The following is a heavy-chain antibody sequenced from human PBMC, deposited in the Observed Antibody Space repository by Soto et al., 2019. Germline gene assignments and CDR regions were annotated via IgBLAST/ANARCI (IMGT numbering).Heavy chain of an antibody. D-gene: IGHD4-4*01. Sequence: WASVKVSCKASGYTFTGYYMHWVRQAPGQGLEWMGWINPNSGGTNYAQKFQGWVTMTRDTSISTAYMELSRLRSDDTAVYYCAKDYSNYVGYYGMDVWGQGTTVTVSS. V-gene: IGHV1-2*04. CDR3: AKDYSNYVGYYGMDV. CDR2: INPNSGGT. J-gene: IGHJ6*02. CDR1: GYTFTGYY.